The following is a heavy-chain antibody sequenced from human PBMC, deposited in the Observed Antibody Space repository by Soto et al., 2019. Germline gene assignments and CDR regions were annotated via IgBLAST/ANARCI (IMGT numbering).Heavy chain of an antibody. CDR1: GGSFSTYY. V-gene: IGHV4-34*01. CDR3: ARGGSNDWQVAFDI. Sequence: QLQQWGAGLLKPSETLSLTCVVSGGSFSTYYYNWIRQSPGKGLEWIGEINHSGNNNYSPSLKRRVTMSLDTAKNQFSLKLTSVAAADTAVYYCARGGSNDWQVAFDIWGQGTMVTVSS. J-gene: IGHJ3*02. D-gene: IGHD3-9*01. CDR2: INHSGNN.